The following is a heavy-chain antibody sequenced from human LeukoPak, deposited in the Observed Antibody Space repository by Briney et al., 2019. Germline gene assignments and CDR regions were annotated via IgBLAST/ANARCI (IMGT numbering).Heavy chain of an antibody. V-gene: IGHV3-23*01. CDR1: GFTFSNYA. D-gene: IGHD6-19*01. CDR3: AKKGAIAVAGMVEDY. J-gene: IGHJ4*02. CDR2: ISGFSDTTGST. Sequence: GGSLRLSCAASGFTFSNYAMCWVRQAPGKGLEWVSCISGFSDTTGSTYYAASVKGRFTISRDNSKNTLYLQLNSLRAEDTAVYYCAKKGAIAVAGMVEDYWGQGTLVTVSS.